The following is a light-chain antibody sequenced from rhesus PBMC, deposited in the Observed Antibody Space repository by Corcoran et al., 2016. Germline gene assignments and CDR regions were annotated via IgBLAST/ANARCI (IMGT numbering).Light chain of an antibody. CDR1: ENVNSF. J-gene: IGKJ1*01. CDR2: EAS. V-gene: IGKV1-74*01. Sequence: DIQMTQSPSSLSASVGDRVTITCRASENVNSFLNWYQQKPGKAPKLLIYEASTLRRGVPSRFSGSGSGTDYTFTISGLKPEDVTTYYCQHGYGTPWTFGQGTKVEIK. CDR3: QHGYGTPWT.